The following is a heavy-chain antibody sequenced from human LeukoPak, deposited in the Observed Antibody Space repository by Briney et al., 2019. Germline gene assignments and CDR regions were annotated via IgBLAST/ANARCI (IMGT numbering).Heavy chain of an antibody. CDR3: ARSTDSLTGYYGNDY. V-gene: IGHV1-18*04. Sequence: GASVKVSCKASGYTFTSYYMHWVRQAPGQGLEWMGWISAYNGDTNYAQKLQGRVTMTTDTSTSTAYMELRSLRSDDTAVYYCARSTDSLTGYYGNDYWGQGTLVTVSS. D-gene: IGHD3-9*01. CDR2: ISAYNGDT. J-gene: IGHJ4*02. CDR1: GYTFTSYY.